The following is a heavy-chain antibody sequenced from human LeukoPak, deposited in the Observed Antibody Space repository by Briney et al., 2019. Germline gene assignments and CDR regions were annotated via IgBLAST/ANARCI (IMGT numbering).Heavy chain of an antibody. D-gene: IGHD2-15*01. V-gene: IGHV1-18*01. Sequence: GASVKVSCKASGYTFTSYGISWVRQAPGQGLEWMGWISAYNGNTNYAQKLQGRVTMTTDTSTSTAYMELRSLRSDDTAVYYCARAGQRGCSGGSCKTDWFDPWGQGTLVTVSS. CDR1: GYTFTSYG. J-gene: IGHJ5*02. CDR3: ARAGQRGCSGGSCKTDWFDP. CDR2: ISAYNGNT.